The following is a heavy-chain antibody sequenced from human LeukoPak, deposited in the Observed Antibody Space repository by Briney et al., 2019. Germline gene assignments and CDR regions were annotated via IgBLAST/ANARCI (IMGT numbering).Heavy chain of an antibody. V-gene: IGHV4-59*01. CDR1: PGSISTYY. CDR3: ARNLEMATITSPFDL. CDR2: IYYSGST. D-gene: IGHD5-24*01. Sequence: SETLSLTCTVSPGSISTYYWNWIRQSPGKGLEWIGYIYYSGSTNYNPSLKSRVTISVDTSKNQLSLKLSSVTAADTAVYYCARNLEMATITSPFDLWGQGTMVTVSS. J-gene: IGHJ3*01.